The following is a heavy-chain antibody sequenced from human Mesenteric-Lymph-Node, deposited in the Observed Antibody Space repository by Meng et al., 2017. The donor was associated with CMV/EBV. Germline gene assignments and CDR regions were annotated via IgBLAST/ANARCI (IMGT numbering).Heavy chain of an antibody. CDR3: ARGYYYGSGSYYLDY. Sequence: SRYTFTSYAMNWVRQAPGQGLEWMGWINTNTGNPTYAQGFTGRFVFSLDTSVSTAYLQISSLKAEDTAVYYCARGYYYGSGSYYLDYWGQGTLVTVSS. V-gene: IGHV7-4-1*02. CDR1: RYTFTSYA. J-gene: IGHJ4*02. D-gene: IGHD3-10*01. CDR2: INTNTGNP.